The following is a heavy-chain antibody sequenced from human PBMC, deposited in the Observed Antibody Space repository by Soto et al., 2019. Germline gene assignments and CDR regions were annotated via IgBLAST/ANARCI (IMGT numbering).Heavy chain of an antibody. V-gene: IGHV4-30-2*01. Sequence: SETLSLTCAVSGGSISSGGYSWSWIRQPPGKGLEWIGYIYHSGSTYYNPSLKSRVTISVDRSKNQFSLKLGSVTAADTAVYYCARSPRTPIAAAGLDWFDPWGQGTMVTVS. J-gene: IGHJ5*02. CDR1: GGSISSGGYS. CDR2: IYHSGST. CDR3: ARSPRTPIAAAGLDWFDP. D-gene: IGHD6-13*01.